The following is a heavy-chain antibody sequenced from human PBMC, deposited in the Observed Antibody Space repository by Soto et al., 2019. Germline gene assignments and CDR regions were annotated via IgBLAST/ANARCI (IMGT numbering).Heavy chain of an antibody. CDR3: AHRGEITDAFDI. J-gene: IGHJ3*02. CDR1: GFSLSTSGVG. Sequence: QITLKESGPTLVKPTQTLTLTCTFSGFSLSTSGVGVGWIRQPPGKALEWLALIYWDDDKRYSPSLKSRLTITKDTSKTQVVLTMTNMDPVDTATYYCAHRGEITDAFDIWGQGTMVTVSS. V-gene: IGHV2-5*02. D-gene: IGHD3-10*01. CDR2: IYWDDDK.